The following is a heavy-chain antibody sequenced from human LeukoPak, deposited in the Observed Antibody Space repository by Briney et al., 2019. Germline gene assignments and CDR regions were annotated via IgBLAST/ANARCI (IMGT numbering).Heavy chain of an antibody. Sequence: GGSLRLSCAASGFTFSSYWMSWVRQAPGKGLEWVANIKQDGSEKYYVDSVKGRFTISRDNAKNSLYLQMNSLRAEDTAVYYCARVGGYATEPYYYYSMDVWGQGTTVTVSS. D-gene: IGHD3-16*01. CDR3: ARVGGYATEPYYYYSMDV. V-gene: IGHV3-7*05. J-gene: IGHJ6*02. CDR1: GFTFSSYW. CDR2: IKQDGSEK.